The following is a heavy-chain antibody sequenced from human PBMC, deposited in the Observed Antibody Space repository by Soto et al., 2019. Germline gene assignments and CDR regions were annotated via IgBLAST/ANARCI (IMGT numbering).Heavy chain of an antibody. CDR1: GDSVSSDGYS. V-gene: IGHV4-30-2*01. D-gene: IGHD6-19*01. CDR2: IYHTGST. CDR3: AGGRNHFNTSGLVDY. J-gene: IGHJ4*02. Sequence: HLRLQESGPGLVKPSQTLSLTCAVSGDSVSSDGYSWSWLRQTPGKGPEWIGYIYHTGSTYNNPSLKSRVTISLDRSKNHFSLQMTSVTAADTAVYYCAGGRNHFNTSGLVDYWGQGTLVSVS.